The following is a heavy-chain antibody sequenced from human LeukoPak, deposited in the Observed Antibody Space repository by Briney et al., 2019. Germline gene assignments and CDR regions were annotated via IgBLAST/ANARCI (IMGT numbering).Heavy chain of an antibody. J-gene: IGHJ4*02. CDR3: ASLKTALPDY. D-gene: IGHD2-2*01. Sequence: TGGSLRLSGAASGFTFSSYEMNWVGQAPEKGLEGVSYISSRGSTMYYADSVKGRLTISRDNAKNSLYLQMNSLRAEDTAVYYCASLKTALPDYWGQGTLVTVSS. CDR1: GFTFSSYE. CDR2: ISSRGSTM. V-gene: IGHV3-48*03.